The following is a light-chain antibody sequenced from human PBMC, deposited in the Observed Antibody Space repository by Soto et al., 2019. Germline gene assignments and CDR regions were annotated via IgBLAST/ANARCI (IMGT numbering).Light chain of an antibody. CDR3: LQYHNLWA. J-gene: IGKJ1*01. CDR1: QNIYYN. Sequence: ILMTQSPATVSVSPGESATLSCRASQNIYYNVAWYHHRPGQAPRLLIYRASTSAPGVPARFSGSGSGTEFTLTSSSLQPEDFTVYSCLQYHNLWAFGQGTKVEI. CDR2: RAS. V-gene: IGKV3-15*01.